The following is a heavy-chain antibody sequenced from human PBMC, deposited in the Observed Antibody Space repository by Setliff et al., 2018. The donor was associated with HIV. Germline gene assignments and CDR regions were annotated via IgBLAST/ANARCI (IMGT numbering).Heavy chain of an antibody. D-gene: IGHD6-13*01. V-gene: IGHV3-30*04. CDR2: ISYDGSNE. CDR1: GFTFSDYV. J-gene: IGHJ4*02. Sequence: PGGSLRLSCAASGFTFSDYVMYWVRQAPGKGLEWVTAISYDGSNESYADSVKGRFTISRDNAKNSLYLQMNSLRAEDTAVYYCARSRAAGFDYWGQGTLVTVS. CDR3: ARSRAAGFDY.